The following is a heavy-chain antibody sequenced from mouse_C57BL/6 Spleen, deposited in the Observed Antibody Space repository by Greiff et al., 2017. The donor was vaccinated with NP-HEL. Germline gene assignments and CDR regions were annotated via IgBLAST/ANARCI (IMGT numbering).Heavy chain of an antibody. Sequence: QVQLQQPGAELVKPGASVKLSCKASGYPFTSYWMHWVKQRPGRGLEWIGRIGPNSGGTKYNEKFKSKATLTVDKPSSTAYMQLSSLTSEDSAVYYCARGEQITTVAFDYWGQGTTLTVSS. CDR2: IGPNSGGT. CDR1: GYPFTSYW. D-gene: IGHD1-1*01. CDR3: ARGEQITTVAFDY. J-gene: IGHJ2*01. V-gene: IGHV1-72*01.